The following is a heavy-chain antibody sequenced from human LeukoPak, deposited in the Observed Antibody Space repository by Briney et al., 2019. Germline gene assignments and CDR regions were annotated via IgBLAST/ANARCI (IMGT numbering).Heavy chain of an antibody. V-gene: IGHV1-18*01. CDR2: ISAYNGNT. J-gene: IGHJ5*02. D-gene: IGHD5-24*01. CDR1: GYTFTSYG. Sequence: GASVKVSCKASGYTFTSYGISWVRQAPGQGLEWMGWISAYNGNTNYAQKLQGRVTMTTDTSTSTVYMELRSLRSDDTAVYYCARGVEMATTAGWFDPWGQGTLVTVSS. CDR3: ARGVEMATTAGWFDP.